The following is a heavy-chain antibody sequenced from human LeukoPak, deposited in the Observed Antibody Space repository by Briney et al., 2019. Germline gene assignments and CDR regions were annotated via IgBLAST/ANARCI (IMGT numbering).Heavy chain of an antibody. CDR3: ARGPSYYDSSGYYNFDY. V-gene: IGHV1-46*02. CDR1: GYSFNSHH. CDR2: KFSHDGST. J-gene: IGHJ4*02. D-gene: IGHD3-22*01. Sequence: ASVKVSCKTSGYSFNSHHVHWVRQAPGQGLEWMGVKFSHDGSTSTAQKFQGRVTLTRDTSTSTVGMELSSLRSEDTAVYYCARGPSYYDSSGYYNFDYWGQGTLVTVSS.